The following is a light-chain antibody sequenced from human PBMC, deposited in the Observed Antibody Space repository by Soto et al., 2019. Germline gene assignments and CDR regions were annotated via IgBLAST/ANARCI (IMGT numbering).Light chain of an antibody. J-gene: IGLJ3*02. Sequence: QSVLTQPPSASGTPGQRVTISCSGSSSNIGSDTVNWYQQLPGTAPKLLIHRSNQRPSGVPGRFSGSKSGTSASLAISGLQSEDEDDYYCASWDASLNGWVFGGGTKLTVL. V-gene: IGLV1-44*01. CDR2: RSN. CDR3: ASWDASLNGWV. CDR1: SSNIGSDT.